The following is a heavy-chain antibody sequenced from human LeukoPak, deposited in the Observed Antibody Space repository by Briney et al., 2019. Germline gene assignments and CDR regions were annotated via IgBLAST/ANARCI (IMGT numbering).Heavy chain of an antibody. J-gene: IGHJ4*02. CDR1: GGSISSGGYY. V-gene: IGHV4-31*03. CDR2: IYYSGST. D-gene: IGHD2-21*02. CDR3: ARDLYCGGDCYFVDY. Sequence: SETLSLTCTVSGGSISSGGYYSSWIRQHPGKGLEWIGYIYYSGSTYYNPSLKSRVTISVDTSKNQFSLKLSSVTAADTAVYYCARDLYCGGDCYFVDYWGQGTLVTVSS.